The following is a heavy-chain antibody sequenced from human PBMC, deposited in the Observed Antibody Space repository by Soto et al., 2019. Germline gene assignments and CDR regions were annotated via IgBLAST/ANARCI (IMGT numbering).Heavy chain of an antibody. CDR3: ATARDGYNMYYFEY. V-gene: IGHV4-31*03. Sequence: QVQLQESGPGLVKPSQTLSLTCTVSGASISSGDYYWSWIRQHPGKGLEWIGYIYYSVSTYYNPSVKSRITISVDTSKNQFSLKLSSVTAADTAVYYCATARDGYNMYYFEYWGQGTLVTVSS. J-gene: IGHJ4*02. D-gene: IGHD5-12*01. CDR1: GASISSGDYY. CDR2: IYYSVST.